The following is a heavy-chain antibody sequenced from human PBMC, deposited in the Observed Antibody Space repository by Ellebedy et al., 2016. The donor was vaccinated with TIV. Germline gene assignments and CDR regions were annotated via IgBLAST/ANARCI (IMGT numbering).Heavy chain of an antibody. D-gene: IGHD4-23*01. Sequence: MPGGSLRLSCTVSGGSITCFCWSWIRQTPGKGLGYIGNIYYTGSTNYNPSLKGRVTISVDTSKNQFSLNLSSVTAADTAVYYCARPRTVGSTHDGFDIWGQGTTVTVSS. V-gene: IGHV4-59*01. CDR1: GGSITCFC. CDR2: IYYTGST. J-gene: IGHJ3*02. CDR3: ARPRTVGSTHDGFDI.